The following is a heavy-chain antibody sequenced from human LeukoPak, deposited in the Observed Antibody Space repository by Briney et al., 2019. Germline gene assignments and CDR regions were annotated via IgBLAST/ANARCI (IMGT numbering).Heavy chain of an antibody. CDR3: TTVGVYYYDH. J-gene: IGHJ5*02. Sequence: GGSLRLSCTTSGLTVSSAWMTWVRLAPGRELEWVGRIRSKSHGGTTDYAEPVKGRFIISRDDSKNTVYLQMNSLKTEDTGDYFCTTVGVYYYDHWGQGTQVTVSS. CDR1: GLTVSSAW. D-gene: IGHD3-22*01. V-gene: IGHV3-15*01. CDR2: IRSKSHGGTT.